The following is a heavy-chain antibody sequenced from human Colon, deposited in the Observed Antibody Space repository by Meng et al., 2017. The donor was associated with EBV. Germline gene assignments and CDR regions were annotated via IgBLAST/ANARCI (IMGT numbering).Heavy chain of an antibody. D-gene: IGHD3-10*01. CDR2: INHSGNT. CDR1: GGSISSGDFY. J-gene: IGHJ4*02. Sequence: RQLTEAVPGLLKPSGPLTLTCTSSGGSISSGDFYWGWLRRPPGKGLQGIGTINHSGNTSYHPSLQSRVTMFVDTTKNQFSLMLPSVSATATALYYCARRRGGSGRDCWGQGTLVTVSS. V-gene: IGHV4-39*01. CDR3: ARRRGGSGRDC.